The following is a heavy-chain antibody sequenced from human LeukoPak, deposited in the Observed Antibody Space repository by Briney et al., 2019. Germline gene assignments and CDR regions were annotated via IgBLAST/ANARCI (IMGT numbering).Heavy chain of an antibody. CDR2: ISSSSSYI. CDR1: GFTFSSYS. V-gene: IGHV3-21*01. Sequence: GGSLRLSCAASGFTFSSYSMNWVRQAPGKGLEWVSSISSSSSYIYYADSVKGRFTISRDNAENSLYLQMNSLRAEDTAVYYCARLAEVRGVIGLYPSDYWGQGTLVTVSS. J-gene: IGHJ4*02. CDR3: ARLAEVRGVIGLYPSDY. D-gene: IGHD3-10*01.